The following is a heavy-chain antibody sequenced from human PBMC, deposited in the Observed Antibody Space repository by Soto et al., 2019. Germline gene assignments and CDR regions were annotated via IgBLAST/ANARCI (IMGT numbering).Heavy chain of an antibody. D-gene: IGHD2-2*01. CDR1: GFSLSTSGMC. CDR2: IDWDDDK. J-gene: IGHJ4*02. CDR3: ARIVANTGGYCSSTSCLPPRYPLYYFDY. V-gene: IGHV2-70*11. Sequence: SGPTLVKPTQTLTLTCTFSGFSLSTSGMCVSWIRQPPGKALEWLARIDWDDDKYYSTSLKTRLTISKDTSKNQVVLKMTNMDPVDTATYYCARIVANTGGYCSSTSCLPPRYPLYYFDYWGQGTLVTVSS.